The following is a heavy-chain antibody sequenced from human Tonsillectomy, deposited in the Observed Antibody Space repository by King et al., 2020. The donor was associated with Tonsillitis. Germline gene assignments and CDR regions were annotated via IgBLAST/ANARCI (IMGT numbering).Heavy chain of an antibody. J-gene: IGHJ4*02. CDR1: GFTFSSYS. CDR2: ISIGSSTI. Sequence: VQLVESGGGLVQPGGSLRLSCAASGFTFSSYSMNWVRQAPGKGLEWVSYISIGSSTIYYADSVKGRFTIPRDNAKNSLYLQMNSLRAEDTAVYYCARDPQYYYDSSGYLDYWGQGTLVTVSS. D-gene: IGHD3-22*01. CDR3: ARDPQYYYDSSGYLDY. V-gene: IGHV3-48*01.